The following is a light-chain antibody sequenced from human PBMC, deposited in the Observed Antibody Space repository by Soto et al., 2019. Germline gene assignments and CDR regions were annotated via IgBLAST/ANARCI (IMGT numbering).Light chain of an antibody. CDR2: KAS. CDR3: QKYNSLYT. CDR1: QSISSW. Sequence: DIQMTQSPSTLSASVGDRVTITCRASQSISSWLAWYQQKPGKAPKLLIYKASSLESGAPSRFSGSGSGSEFTLTISRLQPEVFATDYCQKYNSLYTFGQATKLEIK. V-gene: IGKV1-5*03. J-gene: IGKJ2*01.